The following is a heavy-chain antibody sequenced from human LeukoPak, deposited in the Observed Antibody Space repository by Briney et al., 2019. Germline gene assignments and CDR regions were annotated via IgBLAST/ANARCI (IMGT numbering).Heavy chain of an antibody. CDR1: GYTFTSYG. Sequence: GASVTVSCKASGYTFTSYGISWVRQAPGQGLEWMGWISADNSNTNYAQKLQGRVTMTTDTSTSTAHMELRSLRSDDTAVYYCARDLLYYDSSGYFSFDYWGQGTLVIVSS. V-gene: IGHV1-18*01. J-gene: IGHJ4*02. CDR2: ISADNSNT. CDR3: ARDLLYYDSSGYFSFDY. D-gene: IGHD3-22*01.